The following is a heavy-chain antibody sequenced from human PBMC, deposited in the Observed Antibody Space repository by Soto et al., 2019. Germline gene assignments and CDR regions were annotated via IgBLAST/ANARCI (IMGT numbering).Heavy chain of an antibody. V-gene: IGHV3-7*04. Sequence: PGGSLRLSCAASGFTFSDYFMSWIRQAPGKGLEWVANIKQDGSEKYYVDSVKGRFTISRDNAKNSLYLQMNSLRAEDTAVYYCARSQLLLNYWGQGTLVTVSS. CDR1: GFTFSDYF. CDR3: ARSQLLLNY. D-gene: IGHD2-15*01. CDR2: IKQDGSEK. J-gene: IGHJ4*02.